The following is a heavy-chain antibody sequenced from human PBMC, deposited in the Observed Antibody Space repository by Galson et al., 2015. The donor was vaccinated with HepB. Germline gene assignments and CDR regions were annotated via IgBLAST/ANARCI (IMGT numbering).Heavy chain of an antibody. V-gene: IGHV1-18*01. J-gene: IGHJ4*02. D-gene: IGHD6-6*01. CDR3: ARARIAARSDLNY. CDR1: GYTFTSYG. Sequence: SVKVSCTASGYTFTSYGISWVRQAPGQGLEWMGWISAYNGNTNYAQKLQGRVTMTTDTSTSTAYMQLRSLRSDDTAVYYCARARIAARSDLNYWGQGTLVTVSS. CDR2: ISAYNGNT.